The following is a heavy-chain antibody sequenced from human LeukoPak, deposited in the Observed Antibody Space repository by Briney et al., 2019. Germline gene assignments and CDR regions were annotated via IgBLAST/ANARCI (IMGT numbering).Heavy chain of an antibody. V-gene: IGHV4-4*07. D-gene: IGHD6-19*01. CDR1: GGSISSYY. J-gene: IGHJ4*02. CDR2: ISTSGTT. CDR3: ARGQAVAGPFDY. Sequence: SETLSLTCTVSGGSISSYYWSWIRQPAGKGLEWIGRISTSGTTNYNPSLKSRVTISVDKSKNQFSLKLSSVTAADTAVYYCARGQAVAGPFDYWGQGTLVTVSS.